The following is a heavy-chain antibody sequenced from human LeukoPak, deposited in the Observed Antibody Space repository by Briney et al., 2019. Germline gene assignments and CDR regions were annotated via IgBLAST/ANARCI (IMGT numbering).Heavy chain of an antibody. Sequence: ASVKVSCKASGYTFTGYYMHWVRQAPGQGLEWMGWINPNSGGTNYAQKFQGRVTMTRDTSISTAYMELSRLRSDDTAVYYCATTFTGNYYGSGIPWGQGTLVTVSS. CDR2: INPNSGGT. D-gene: IGHD3-10*01. CDR3: ATTFTGNYYGSGIP. J-gene: IGHJ5*02. CDR1: GYTFTGYY. V-gene: IGHV1-2*02.